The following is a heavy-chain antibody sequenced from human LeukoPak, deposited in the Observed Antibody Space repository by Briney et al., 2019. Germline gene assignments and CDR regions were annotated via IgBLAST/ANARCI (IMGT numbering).Heavy chain of an antibody. CDR1: GYTFTGYY. CDR2: INPNSGGT. CDR3: ARGTIPSSDIVVVPAASPFDY. V-gene: IGHV1-2*02. J-gene: IGHJ4*02. Sequence: ASVKVSCKASGYTFTGYYMHWVRQAPGQGLEWMGWINPNSGGTNYAQKFQGRVTITTDESTSTAYMELSSLRSEDTAVYYCARGTIPSSDIVVVPAASPFDYWGQGTLVTVSS. D-gene: IGHD2-2*01.